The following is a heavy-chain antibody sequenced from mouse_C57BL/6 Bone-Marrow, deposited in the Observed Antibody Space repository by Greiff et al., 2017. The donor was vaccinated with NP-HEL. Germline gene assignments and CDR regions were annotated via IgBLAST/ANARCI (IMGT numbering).Heavy chain of an antibody. Sequence: VQLQQSGAELVRPGASVKLSCKASGYTFTDYYINWVKQRPGQGLEWIARIYPGSGNTYYNEKFKGKATLTAEKSSSTAYMQLSSLTSEDSAVYFCARSPLIYDGYYGYAMDYWGQGTSVTVSS. J-gene: IGHJ4*01. CDR1: GYTFTDYY. CDR2: IYPGSGNT. V-gene: IGHV1-76*01. CDR3: ARSPLIYDGYYGYAMDY. D-gene: IGHD2-3*01.